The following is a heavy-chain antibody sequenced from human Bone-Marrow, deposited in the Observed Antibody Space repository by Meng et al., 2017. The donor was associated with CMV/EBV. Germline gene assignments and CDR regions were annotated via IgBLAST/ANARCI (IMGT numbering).Heavy chain of an antibody. J-gene: IGHJ4*02. CDR1: GFTFSSYE. V-gene: IGHV3-48*03. Sequence: GESLKISCAASGFTFSSYEMNWVRQAPGKGLEWVSYISSSGSTIYYADSVKGRFTISRDNAKNSLYLQMNSLRAEDTAVYYCARSNYIVVVPAAIPYFDYWGQGTRVTVSS. CDR2: ISSSGSTI. D-gene: IGHD2-2*02. CDR3: ARSNYIVVVPAAIPYFDY.